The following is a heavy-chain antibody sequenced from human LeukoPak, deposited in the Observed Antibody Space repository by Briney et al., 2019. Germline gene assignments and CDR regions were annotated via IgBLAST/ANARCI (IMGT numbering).Heavy chain of an antibody. V-gene: IGHV4-59*01. CDR1: GGSISSYY. CDR2: IYYSGST. CDR3: ASLLAYCRGDCYPEYFQH. J-gene: IGHJ1*01. Sequence: SETLSLTCTVSGGSISSYYWSWIRQPPGKGLEWIGYIYYSGSTNYNPSLKSRVTISVDTSKNQFSLRLSSVTAADTAVYYCASLLAYCRGDCYPEYFQHWGQGTLVSVSS. D-gene: IGHD2-21*01.